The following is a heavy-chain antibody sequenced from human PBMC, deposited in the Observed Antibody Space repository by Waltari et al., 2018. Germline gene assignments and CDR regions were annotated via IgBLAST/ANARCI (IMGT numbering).Heavy chain of an antibody. CDR3: ARWGGGDAFDI. J-gene: IGHJ3*02. CDR2: IYPRART. CDR1: GGSISSGSYY. D-gene: IGHD3-16*01. V-gene: IGHV4-61*02. Sequence: QVQLQESGPGLVKPSQTLSLTCTVSGGSISSGSYYWSWIRQPAGKGLEWIGRIYPRARTNYTPPLKSQVTISVDPPKTHFSLKRSSVTAADTAVYYCARWGGGDAFDIWGQGTMVTVSS.